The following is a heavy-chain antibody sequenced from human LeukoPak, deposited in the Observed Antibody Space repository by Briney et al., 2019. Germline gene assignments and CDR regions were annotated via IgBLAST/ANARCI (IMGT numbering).Heavy chain of an antibody. CDR3: AKGNFGGYDSSGYFGY. D-gene: IGHD3-22*01. Sequence: GGSLRLSCAASGFTFSSYGMHWVRQAPGKGLEWVAVISYDGSNKYYAGSVRGRFTISRDNSKNTLYLQMNSLRAEDTAVYYCAKGNFGGYDSSGYFGYWGQGTLVTVSS. V-gene: IGHV3-30*18. CDR1: GFTFSSYG. CDR2: ISYDGSNK. J-gene: IGHJ4*02.